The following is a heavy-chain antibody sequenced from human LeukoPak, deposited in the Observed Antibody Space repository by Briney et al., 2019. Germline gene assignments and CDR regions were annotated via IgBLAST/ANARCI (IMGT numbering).Heavy chain of an antibody. CDR3: ARSNPFDGMDV. J-gene: IGHJ6*02. Sequence: ASVKVSCSASGGTFSSYAISWVRQAPGQGLEWMGGIIPIFGTADYAQKFQGRVTITADESTSTAYMELSSLRSEDTAVYYCARSNPFDGMDVWGQGTTVTVSS. CDR1: GGTFSSYA. CDR2: IIPIFGTA. V-gene: IGHV1-69*13.